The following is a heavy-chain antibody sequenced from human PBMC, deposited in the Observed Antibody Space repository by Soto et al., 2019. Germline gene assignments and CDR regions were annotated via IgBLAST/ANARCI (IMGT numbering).Heavy chain of an antibody. CDR1: GYTFTGYY. CDR2: INPNSGGT. CDR3: ARGSQYSSSSQKDNWFDP. D-gene: IGHD6-6*01. J-gene: IGHJ5*02. V-gene: IGHV1-2*04. Sequence: ASVKVSCKASGYTFTGYYMHWVRQAPGQGLEWMGWINPNSGGTNYAQKFQGWVTMTRDTSISTAYMELGRLGSDDTAVYYCARGSQYSSSSQKDNWFDPWGQGTLVTVSS.